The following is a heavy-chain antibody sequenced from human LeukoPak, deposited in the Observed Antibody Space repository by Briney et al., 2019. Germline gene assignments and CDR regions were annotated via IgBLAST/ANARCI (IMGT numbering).Heavy chain of an antibody. V-gene: IGHV1-46*01. CDR3: ARGPLWVGRYCSSTSCYTSFDY. J-gene: IGHJ4*02. Sequence: ASVKVSCKASGYTFTSYYIHWVRQAPGQGLEWMGIINPSGGSTSYAQKFQGRVTMTRDTSTSTVYMELSSLRSEDTAVYYCARGPLWVGRYCSSTSCYTSFDYWGQGTLVTVSS. CDR1: GYTFTSYY. D-gene: IGHD2-2*02. CDR2: INPSGGST.